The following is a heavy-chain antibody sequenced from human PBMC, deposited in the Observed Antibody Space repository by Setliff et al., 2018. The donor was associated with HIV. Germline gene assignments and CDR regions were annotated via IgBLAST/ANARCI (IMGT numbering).Heavy chain of an antibody. CDR3: AGESALTGQSD. Sequence: SETLSLTCTVSSGSISSYYWTWIRQPPGKGLEWIGYIYYSGSTNYNPSLKSRVTISVDTSKNQFSLKLSSVTAADTAVYYCAGESALTGQSDWGQGTPVTVSS. CDR2: IYYSGST. D-gene: IGHD3-9*01. V-gene: IGHV4-59*01. CDR1: SGSISSYY. J-gene: IGHJ4*02.